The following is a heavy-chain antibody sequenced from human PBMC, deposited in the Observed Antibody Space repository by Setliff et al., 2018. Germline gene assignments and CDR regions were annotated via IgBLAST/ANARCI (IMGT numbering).Heavy chain of an antibody. V-gene: IGHV4-59*01. CDR2: VYYTGNT. D-gene: IGHD5-18*01. CDR1: GGSIMNYF. CDR3: ARDRTAYNYGMDV. J-gene: IGHJ6*02. Sequence: KPSETLSLTCTVSGGSIMNYFWSWIRQPPGKGLEWIGYVYYTGNTNYNPSLKSRLTISVDPSKNQVSLKLKSATTADTAVYYCARDRTAYNYGMDVWGQGTTVTAP.